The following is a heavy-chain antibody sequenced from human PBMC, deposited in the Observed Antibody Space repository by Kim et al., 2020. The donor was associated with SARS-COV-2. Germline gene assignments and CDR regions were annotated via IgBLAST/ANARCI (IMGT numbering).Heavy chain of an antibody. CDR1: GFTFSSYA. V-gene: IGHV3-23*01. J-gene: IGHJ4*02. Sequence: GGSLRLSCADSGFTFSSYAMSWVRQAPGKGLEWVSAISGSGGSTYYADSVKGRFTISRDNSKNTLYLQMNSLRAEDTAVYYCAKMGALVVVIKTFDYWGQGTLVTVSS. CDR2: ISGSGGST. D-gene: IGHD3-22*01. CDR3: AKMGALVVVIKTFDY.